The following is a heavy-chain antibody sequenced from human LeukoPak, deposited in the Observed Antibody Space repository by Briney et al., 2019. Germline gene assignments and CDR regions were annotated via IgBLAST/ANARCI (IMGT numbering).Heavy chain of an antibody. D-gene: IGHD3-22*01. J-gene: IGHJ1*01. CDR1: GFSFGDDA. V-gene: IGHV3-49*03. Sequence: GGSLRLSCAASGFSFGDDAMSWFRQAPGKGLEWVGLIRRRANGGTTEYAASVKGRFTTSRDDSIRIAYLQMNSLKTEDTAVYYCARAIQESDGNGYYCNSWGQGTLVTVSS. CDR3: ARAIQESDGNGYYCNS. CDR2: IRRRANGGTT.